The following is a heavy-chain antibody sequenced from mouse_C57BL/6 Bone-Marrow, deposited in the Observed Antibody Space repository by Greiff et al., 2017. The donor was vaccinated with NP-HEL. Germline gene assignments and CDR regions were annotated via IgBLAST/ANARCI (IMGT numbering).Heavy chain of an antibody. V-gene: IGHV1-55*01. CDR1: GYTFTSYW. D-gene: IGHD2-1*01. Sequence: QVQLKQPGAELVKPGASVKMSCKASGYTFTSYWITWVKQRPGQGLEWIGDIYPGSGSTNYNEKFKSKATLTVDTSSSTAYMQLSSLTSEDSAVYYCARNYYGNYVSYWYFDVWGTGTTVTVSS. CDR2: IYPGSGST. CDR3: ARNYYGNYVSYWYFDV. J-gene: IGHJ1*03.